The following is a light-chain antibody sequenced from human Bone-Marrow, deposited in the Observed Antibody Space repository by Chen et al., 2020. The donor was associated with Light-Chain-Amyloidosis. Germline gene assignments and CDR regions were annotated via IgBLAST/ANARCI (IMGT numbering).Light chain of an antibody. CDR1: VLPTKY. V-gene: IGLV3-25*03. CDR2: RDT. CDR3: QSADSSGTYEVI. J-gene: IGLJ2*01. Sequence: SYELTQPPSVSVSPGQTPRIPCSGDVLPTKYAYWYQQKPGQAPVLVIHRDTERPSGISERFSGSSSGTTATLTISGVQAEDEADYHCQSADSSGTYEVIFGGGTKLTVL.